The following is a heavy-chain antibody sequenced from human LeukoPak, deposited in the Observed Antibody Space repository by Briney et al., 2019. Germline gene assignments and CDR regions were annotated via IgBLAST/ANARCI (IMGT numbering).Heavy chain of an antibody. CDR3: ATGPRVVPAAHDAFDI. J-gene: IGHJ3*02. CDR2: SYPGDADT. Sequence: GESLKISCKGSGDSFTSYWIGGVRQMPGKGLEWMGISYPGDADTRYSPSFQGQVTISADKSISPAYLQWSSLKASDTAMYYCATGPRVVPAAHDAFDIWGQGTMVTVSS. D-gene: IGHD2-2*01. V-gene: IGHV5-51*01. CDR1: GDSFTSYW.